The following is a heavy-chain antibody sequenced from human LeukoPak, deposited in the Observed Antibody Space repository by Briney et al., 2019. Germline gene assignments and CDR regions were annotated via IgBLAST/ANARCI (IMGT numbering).Heavy chain of an antibody. D-gene: IGHD3-3*01. CDR3: ATIFGVVIAPFDY. J-gene: IGHJ4*02. Sequence: GGSLRLSCAASGFTLSSYAMSWVRQAPGKGLEWVSAISGSGGSTYYADSVKGRFTISRDNSKNTLYPQMNSLRAEDTAVYYCATIFGVVIAPFDYWGQGTLVTVSS. CDR1: GFTLSSYA. CDR2: ISGSGGST. V-gene: IGHV3-23*01.